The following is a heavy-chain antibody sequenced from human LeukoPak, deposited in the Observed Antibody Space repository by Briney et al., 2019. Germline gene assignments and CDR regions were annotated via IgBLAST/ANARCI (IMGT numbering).Heavy chain of an antibody. D-gene: IGHD2-21*02. J-gene: IGHJ5*01. CDR1: GFTFSSNN. CDR2: ISSDGNNK. CDR3: AGPGGDRSFDF. V-gene: IGHV3-30-3*01. Sequence: PGGSLRLSCEASGFTFSSNNIHWVRQVPGKGLEWVAAISSDGNNKWYAVAVKGRFTISRDNSKNTVYLQMNSLRVEDTALYYCAGPGGDRSFDFWGQGSLVTVSS.